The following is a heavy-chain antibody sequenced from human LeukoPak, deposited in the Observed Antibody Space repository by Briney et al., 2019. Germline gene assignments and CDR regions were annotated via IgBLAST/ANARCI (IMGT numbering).Heavy chain of an antibody. CDR1: GFTFSSYR. CDR3: ARGTSTVDY. D-gene: IGHD4-17*01. CDR2: ISTSDSTI. Sequence: PGGSLRLSCAASGFTFSSYRMNWVRQGPGKGLEWASYISTSDSTIYYADSVKGRFTISRDNAKDSLYLQMNSLRAEDTAVYYCARGTSTVDYWGQGTLVTVSS. V-gene: IGHV3-48*01. J-gene: IGHJ4*02.